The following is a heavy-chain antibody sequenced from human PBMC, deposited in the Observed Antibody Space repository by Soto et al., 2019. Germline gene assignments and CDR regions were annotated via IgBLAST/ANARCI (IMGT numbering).Heavy chain of an antibody. V-gene: IGHV1-58*01. CDR1: GFTFTSSA. J-gene: IGHJ4*02. CDR3: AAVPEWEPLRFDY. Sequence: QMQLVQSGPEVKKPGTSVKVSCKASGFTFTSSAVQWVRQARGQRLEWIGWIVVGSGNTNYAQKFQERVTITRDMSTSTAYMELSSLRSEDSAVYYCAAVPEWEPLRFDYWGQGTLVTVSS. D-gene: IGHD1-26*01. CDR2: IVVGSGNT.